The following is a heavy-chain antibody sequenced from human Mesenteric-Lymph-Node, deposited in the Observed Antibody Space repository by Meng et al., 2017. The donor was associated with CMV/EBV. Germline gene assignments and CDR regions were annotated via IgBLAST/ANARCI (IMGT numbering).Heavy chain of an antibody. CDR3: VSGYYDLDF. J-gene: IGHJ4*02. CDR1: GFTFSTYT. D-gene: IGHD3-22*01. Sequence: GESLKISCAASGFTFSTYTMNWVRQAPGKGLEWVSSISSTGYYIYYADSLRGRFTISRDNAKNSLYLQMNSLRAEDTAVYYCVSGYYDLDFWGQGTLVTVSS. CDR2: ISSTGYYI. V-gene: IGHV3-21*01.